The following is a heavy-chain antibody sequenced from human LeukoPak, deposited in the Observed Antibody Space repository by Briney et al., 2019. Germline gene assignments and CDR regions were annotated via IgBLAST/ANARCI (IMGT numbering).Heavy chain of an antibody. Sequence: ASVKVSCKASGYTFTSYDINWVRQATGQGLEWMGWMNPNSGNTGYAQKFQGRVTMTRNTSISTAYMELSSLRSEDTAVYYCARGWIQLWTNDYWGQGTLVTVSS. D-gene: IGHD5-18*01. CDR2: MNPNSGNT. CDR1: GYTFTSYD. CDR3: ARGWIQLWTNDY. J-gene: IGHJ4*02. V-gene: IGHV1-8*01.